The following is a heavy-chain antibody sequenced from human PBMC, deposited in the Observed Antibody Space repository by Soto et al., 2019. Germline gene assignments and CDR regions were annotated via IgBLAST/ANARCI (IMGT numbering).Heavy chain of an antibody. CDR1: GVTLSNVW. J-gene: IGHJ4*02. V-gene: IGHV3-23*01. CDR2: LSDSGGST. Sequence: LRLSCAVSGVTLSNVWMTWVRQAPGKGLEWVSGLSDSGGSTYYADSVKGRFTISRDNSMNTLYLQMNTLRAEDTAVYYCAKVSSSWYSGFFDLWGQGTLVTVSS. CDR3: AKVSSSWYSGFFDL. D-gene: IGHD6-13*01.